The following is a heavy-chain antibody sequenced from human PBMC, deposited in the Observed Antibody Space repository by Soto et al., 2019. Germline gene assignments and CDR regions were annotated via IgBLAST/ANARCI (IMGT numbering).Heavy chain of an antibody. D-gene: IGHD2-2*01. V-gene: IGHV4-59*11. Sequence: QVQLQESGPGLVKPSETLSLTCSVSGVSTSNHYWTWIRKPPGQGPEWIGCIYYRGTTNYNASFNSRVTISVDTSKNQFPLKLTSVTTADTAVYYCARGGGSPYHDHEFDYWGQGILVTVSS. CDR2: IYYRGTT. CDR1: GVSTSNHY. CDR3: ARGGGSPYHDHEFDY. J-gene: IGHJ4*02.